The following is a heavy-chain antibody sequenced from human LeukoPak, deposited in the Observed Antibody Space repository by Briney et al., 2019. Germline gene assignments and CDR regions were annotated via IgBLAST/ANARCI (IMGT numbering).Heavy chain of an antibody. CDR1: GFTFSRYA. V-gene: IGHV3-23*01. J-gene: IGHJ4*02. CDR2: IGDSGYAT. D-gene: IGHD6-13*01. Sequence: GGSLRLSCAASGFTFSRYAMSWVRQAPGKGLEWVSTIGDSGYATYYADSVKGRFTISRDNSKTTLFLQMNCLRAEDTAVYYCAKRTSGSSWYSSDSWGQGTLVTVSS. CDR3: AKRTSGSSWYSSDS.